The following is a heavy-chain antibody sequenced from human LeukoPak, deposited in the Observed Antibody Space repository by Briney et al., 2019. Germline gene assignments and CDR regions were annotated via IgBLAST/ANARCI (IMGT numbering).Heavy chain of an antibody. CDR3: ASGLYGSGSYYGY. Sequence: ASVKVSCKASGGTFSSYVISWVRQAPGQGLEWMGRINPNSGGTNYAQKFQGRVTMTRDTSISTAYMELSRLRSDDTAVYYCASGLYGSGSYYGYWGQGTLVTVSS. D-gene: IGHD3-10*01. V-gene: IGHV1-2*06. CDR1: GGTFSSYV. J-gene: IGHJ4*02. CDR2: INPNSGGT.